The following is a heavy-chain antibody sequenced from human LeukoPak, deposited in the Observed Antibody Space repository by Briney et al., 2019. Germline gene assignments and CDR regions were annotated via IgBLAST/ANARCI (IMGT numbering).Heavy chain of an antibody. CDR3: ARGGVSSVVVVAATGSWFDP. D-gene: IGHD2-15*01. J-gene: IGHJ5*02. V-gene: IGHV4-34*01. CDR1: GGSFSGYY. CDR2: INHSGST. Sequence: SETLSLTCAVYGGSFSGYYWSWIRQPPGKGLEWIGEINHSGSTNYNPSLKSRVTISVDTSKNQFSLKLSSVTAADTAVYYCARGGVSSVVVVAATGSWFDPWGQGTLVTVSS.